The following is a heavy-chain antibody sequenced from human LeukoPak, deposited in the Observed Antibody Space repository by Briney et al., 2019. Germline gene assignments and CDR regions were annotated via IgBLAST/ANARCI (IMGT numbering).Heavy chain of an antibody. CDR3: AREYSAFDY. D-gene: IGHD6-13*01. V-gene: IGHV4-59*02. Sequence: SETLSLTCTVFDASVSSYYWNWIRQPPGKGLEWIGYMYYSGSTKYNPSLKSRVTMSVDTSKNQFSLKLTSVTAADTAVYYCAREYSAFDYWGQGTPVTVSS. CDR2: MYYSGST. J-gene: IGHJ4*02. CDR1: DASVSSYY.